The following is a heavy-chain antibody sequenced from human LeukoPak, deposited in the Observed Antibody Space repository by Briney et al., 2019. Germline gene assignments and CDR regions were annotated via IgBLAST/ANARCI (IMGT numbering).Heavy chain of an antibody. CDR1: GGAISNTNW. CDR2: IHYSGST. J-gene: IGHJ5*02. D-gene: IGHD6-19*01. Sequence: SSETLSLTCGVSGGAISNTNWWNWVRQPPGKGLEWIGEIHYSGSTHYDPSLKSRVIISLDKSNNHFSLKLSSVTAADTAMYYCARVSSGWYNWFDPWGQGTLVTVSS. V-gene: IGHV4-4*02. CDR3: ARVSSGWYNWFDP.